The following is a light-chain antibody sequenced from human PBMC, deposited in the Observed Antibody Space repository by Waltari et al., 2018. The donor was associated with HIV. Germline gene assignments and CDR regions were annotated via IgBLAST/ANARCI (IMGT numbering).Light chain of an antibody. Sequence: QSALTQPASVSGSPGQSITISCTGTSSDVGGYNYVSWYQQHPGKTPKLMIYDVSNRASGVSHRFSGSKSGNTASLTISGVQAEDEADDDCSSYTSSRRVVFGGGTKLTVL. CDR2: DVS. CDR1: SSDVGGYNY. CDR3: SSYTSSRRVV. J-gene: IGLJ2*01. V-gene: IGLV2-14*01.